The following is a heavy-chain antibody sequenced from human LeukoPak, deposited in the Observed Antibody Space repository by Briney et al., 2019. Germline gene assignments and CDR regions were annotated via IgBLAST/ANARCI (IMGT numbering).Heavy chain of an antibody. Sequence: SETLSLTCAVYGGSFSGYYWSWIRQPPGKGLERIGRIYTSGSTNYNPSLKSRVTMSVDTSKNQFSLKLSSVTAADTAVYYCAGTEPPTGNYNWFDPWGQGTLVTVSS. V-gene: IGHV4-59*10. CDR3: AGTEPPTGNYNWFDP. D-gene: IGHD1-14*01. CDR2: IYTSGST. J-gene: IGHJ5*02. CDR1: GGSFSGYY.